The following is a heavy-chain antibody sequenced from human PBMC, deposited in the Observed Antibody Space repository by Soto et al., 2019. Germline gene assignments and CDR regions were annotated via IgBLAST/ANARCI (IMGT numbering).Heavy chain of an antibody. V-gene: IGHV3-9*01. CDR3: AEDLTIAVASIDY. D-gene: IGHD6-19*01. J-gene: IGHJ4*02. CDR1: GFTFDDYA. CDR2: ISWNSGSI. Sequence: EVQLVESGGGLVQPGRSLRLSCAASGFTFDDYAMHWVRQAPGRGLEWVSGISWNSGSIGYADSVEGRFSISRDNAKNSLYLQMNSLRAEDTALYYCAEDLTIAVASIDYWGQGTLVTVSS.